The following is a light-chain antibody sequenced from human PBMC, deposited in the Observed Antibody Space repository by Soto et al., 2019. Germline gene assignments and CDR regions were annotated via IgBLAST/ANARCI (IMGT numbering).Light chain of an antibody. CDR3: HHRVNWPT. CDR1: QNVNRY. Sequence: EIVLTQSPATLSLSPGERAILSCRASQNVNRYLGWYQQKPGQAPRLLIYDATNRATGIPARFSGSGSGTDFSLTISSLEPEDFAVYYCHHRVNWPTFGPGTKVDMK. V-gene: IGKV3-11*01. J-gene: IGKJ3*01. CDR2: DAT.